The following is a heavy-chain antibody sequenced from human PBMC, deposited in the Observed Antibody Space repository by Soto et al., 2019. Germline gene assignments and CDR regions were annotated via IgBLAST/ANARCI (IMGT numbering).Heavy chain of an antibody. D-gene: IGHD6-19*01. CDR3: AHRQAQGIGLAGTFDS. Sequence: QITLKESGPTLVKPTQTLTLTCTFSGFSFSTPGVGVGWIRQHPGKALEGLALIYWDDDKRYSPSLKSRLTITNDTSKNQVVLTMTNMDPVDTATYYCAHRQAQGIGLAGTFDSWGQGTLVTVSS. CDR2: IYWDDDK. CDR1: GFSFSTPGVG. J-gene: IGHJ4*02. V-gene: IGHV2-5*02.